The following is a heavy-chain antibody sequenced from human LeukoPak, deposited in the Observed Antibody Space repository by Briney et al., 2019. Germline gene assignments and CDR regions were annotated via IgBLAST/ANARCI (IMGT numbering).Heavy chain of an antibody. V-gene: IGHV3-30*04. D-gene: IGHD3-10*01. J-gene: IGHJ4*02. CDR1: GFTFSSYA. CDR3: ARGNSGRGDGFDY. Sequence: GGSLRLSCAASGFTFSSYAMHWVRQAPGKGLEWVAVISYDGSNKYYADSVKGRFTISRDNSKNTLYLQMNSLRAEDTAVYYCARGNSGRGDGFDYWGQGTLVTVSS. CDR2: ISYDGSNK.